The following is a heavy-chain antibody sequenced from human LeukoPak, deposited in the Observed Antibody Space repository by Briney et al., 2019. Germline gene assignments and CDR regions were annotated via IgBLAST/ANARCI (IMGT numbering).Heavy chain of an antibody. Sequence: SETLSLTCTVSGGSISSYYWSWIRQPPGKGLEWIGYIYYSGSTNYNPSLKSRVTISVDTSKNQFSLKLSSVTAADTAVYYCARVIAVAGGVPPRYFDYWGQGTLVTVSS. CDR2: IYYSGST. V-gene: IGHV4-59*01. CDR1: GGSISSYY. J-gene: IGHJ4*02. D-gene: IGHD6-19*01. CDR3: ARVIAVAGGVPPRYFDY.